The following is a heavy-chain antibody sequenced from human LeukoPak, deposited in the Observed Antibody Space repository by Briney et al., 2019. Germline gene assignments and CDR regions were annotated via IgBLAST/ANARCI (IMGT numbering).Heavy chain of an antibody. CDR3: AKARDYGDSDLDY. D-gene: IGHD4-17*01. Sequence: GGSLRLSCAASGLTFCSYAMSWVRQAPGKGLEWVSAISGSGGSTYYADSVKGRFTISRDNSKNTLFLQMNSLRAEDTAVYYCAKARDYGDSDLDYWGQGTLVTVSS. V-gene: IGHV3-23*01. J-gene: IGHJ4*02. CDR1: GLTFCSYA. CDR2: ISGSGGST.